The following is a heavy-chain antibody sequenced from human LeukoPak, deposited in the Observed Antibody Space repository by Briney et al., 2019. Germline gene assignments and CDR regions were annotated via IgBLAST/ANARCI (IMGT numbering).Heavy chain of an antibody. V-gene: IGHV3-21*01. J-gene: IGHJ4*02. CDR3: ARGEGYYASGSYYNDY. Sequence: GGSLRLSCAASGFTFNSYTMNWVRQAPGKGLEWVSSVTTGSSYIYYVDSVKGRFTISRDNAKNSLYLQMNGLRVEDTAVYYCARGEGYYASGSYYNDYWGQGTLVTVSS. CDR1: GFTFNSYT. CDR2: VTTGSSYI. D-gene: IGHD3-10*01.